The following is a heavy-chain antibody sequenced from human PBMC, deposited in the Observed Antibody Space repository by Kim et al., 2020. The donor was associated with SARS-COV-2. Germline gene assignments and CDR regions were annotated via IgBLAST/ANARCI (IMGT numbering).Heavy chain of an antibody. CDR1: GDSISSD. J-gene: IGHJ4*02. D-gene: IGHD1-20*01. CDR2: FYYSGNGST. CDR3: ARGRDNSKIKY. Sequence: SETLSLTCTVSGDSISSDWSWIRQPPGKGLEWIGFFYYSGNGSTNYNPSLKNRVTISVDTSTQQFSLKLRSVTAADTAVFYCARGRDNSKIKYLGQGILVTVSS. V-gene: IGHV4-59*01.